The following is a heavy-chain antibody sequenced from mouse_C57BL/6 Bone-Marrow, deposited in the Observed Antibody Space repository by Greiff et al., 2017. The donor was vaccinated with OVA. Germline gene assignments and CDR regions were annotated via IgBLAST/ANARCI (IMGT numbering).Heavy chain of an antibody. Sequence: VQLQQSGAELVRPGASVKLSCKASGYTFTNYLMNCVKQRPGQGLEWIGAIDPESGGTNYNEKFKGKATLTADKSSSTAYMQLRSLTSEDSAVYSCERSRGNWEMDDWGQGTSVTVSS. CDR1: GYTFTNYL. V-gene: IGHV1-23*01. CDR2: IDPESGGT. J-gene: IGHJ4*01. D-gene: IGHD4-1*01. CDR3: ERSRGNWEMDD.